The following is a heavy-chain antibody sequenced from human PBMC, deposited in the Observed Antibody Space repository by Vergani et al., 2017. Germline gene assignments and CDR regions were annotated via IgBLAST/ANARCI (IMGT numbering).Heavy chain of an antibody. V-gene: IGHV4-4*07. CDR3: ARIAVAGHLTPKGRYDYYYMDV. J-gene: IGHJ6*03. CDR1: GGSISSYY. Sequence: QVQLQESGPGLVKPSETLSLTCTVSGGSISSYYWSWIRQPAGKGLEWIGRIYTSGSTNYNPSLKSRVTMSVDTSKNQFSLKLSSVTAADTAVYYCARIAVAGHLTPKGRYDYYYMDVWGKGTTVTVSS. D-gene: IGHD6-19*01. CDR2: IYTSGST.